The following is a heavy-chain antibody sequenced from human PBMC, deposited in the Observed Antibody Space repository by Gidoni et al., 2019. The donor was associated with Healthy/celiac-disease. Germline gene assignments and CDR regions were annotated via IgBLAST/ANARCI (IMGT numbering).Heavy chain of an antibody. J-gene: IGHJ5*02. CDR3: ARIVVVTAQKYNWFDP. V-gene: IGHV3-21*01. D-gene: IGHD2-21*02. Sequence: EVQLVESGGGLVKPGGSLRLSCAADGFPFSSYSMNWVRQAPGKGLEWVSSISSSSSYIYYADSVKGRFTISRDNAKNSLYLQMNSLRAEDTAVYYCARIVVVTAQKYNWFDPWGQGTLVTVSS. CDR2: ISSSSSYI. CDR1: GFPFSSYS.